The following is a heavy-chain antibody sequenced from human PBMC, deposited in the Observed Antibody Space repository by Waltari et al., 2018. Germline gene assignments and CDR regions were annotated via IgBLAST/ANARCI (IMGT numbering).Heavy chain of an antibody. J-gene: IGHJ5*02. CDR2: INHSGST. Sequence: QVQLQQWGAGLLKPSETLSITCAVYGGSFSGYYWSGTRQPPGKGLEWIGEINHSGSTNYNPSLKSRVTISVDTSKNQFSLKLSSVTAADTAVYYCARGGSKYRIRWFDPWGQGTLVTVSS. CDR3: ARGGSKYRIRWFDP. D-gene: IGHD3-16*02. V-gene: IGHV4-34*01. CDR1: GGSFSGYY.